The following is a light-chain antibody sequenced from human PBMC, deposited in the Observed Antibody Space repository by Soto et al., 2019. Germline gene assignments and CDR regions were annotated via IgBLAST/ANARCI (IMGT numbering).Light chain of an antibody. V-gene: IGKV3-15*01. CDR1: QIVSGN. CDR2: GAS. J-gene: IGKJ4*01. CDR3: QQYNTCPPLT. Sequence: EIVMTQSPATLSVSPGERATLSCRASQIVSGNLAWYQQKPGQAPRLLIYGASTRATGIPARFSGSGSGTEFTLTIRSLRSEDFAVYYCQQYNTCPPLTFGGGTKVDIK.